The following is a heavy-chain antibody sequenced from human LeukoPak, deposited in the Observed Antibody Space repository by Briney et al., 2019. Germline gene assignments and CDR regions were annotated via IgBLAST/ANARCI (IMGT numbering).Heavy chain of an antibody. CDR1: GYTFTGYY. V-gene: IGHV1-2*04. J-gene: IGHJ4*02. CDR3: ARTVDTAMVHFDY. D-gene: IGHD5-18*01. CDR2: INPNSGGT. Sequence: ASVMVSCKASGYTFTGYYMHWVRQAPGQGLEWMGWINPNSGGTNYAQKFQGWVTMTRDTSISTAYMELSRLRSDDTAVYYCARTVDTAMVHFDYWGQGTLVTVSS.